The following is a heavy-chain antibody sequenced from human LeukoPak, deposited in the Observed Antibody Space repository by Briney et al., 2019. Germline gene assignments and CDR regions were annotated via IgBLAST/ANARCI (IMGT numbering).Heavy chain of an antibody. J-gene: IGHJ6*03. CDR1: GGSISSGSYY. CDR3: ARWSREVVPATYYYYMDV. D-gene: IGHD2-2*01. V-gene: IGHV4-61*02. Sequence: SQTLSLTCTVSGGSISSGSYYWSWIRQPAGKGLEWIGRIYTSGSTNYNPSLKSRVTISVDTSKNQFSLKLSSVTAADTAVYYCARWSREVVPATYYYYMDVWGKGTTVTVSS. CDR2: IYTSGST.